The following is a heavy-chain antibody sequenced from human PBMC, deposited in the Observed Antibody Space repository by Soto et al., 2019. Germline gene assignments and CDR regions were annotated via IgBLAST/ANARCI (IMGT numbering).Heavy chain of an antibody. D-gene: IGHD6-13*01. J-gene: IGHJ5*02. Sequence: VGSLRHSCAASGFTFSDYYMSWIRQATGKGLEWVSYISSSGSTIYYADSVKGRFTISRDNAKNSLYLQMNSLRAEDTAVYYCARHPERIAEIGWFDPWGQGTLVTVSS. CDR2: ISSSGSTI. V-gene: IGHV3-11*04. CDR3: ARHPERIAEIGWFDP. CDR1: GFTFSDYY.